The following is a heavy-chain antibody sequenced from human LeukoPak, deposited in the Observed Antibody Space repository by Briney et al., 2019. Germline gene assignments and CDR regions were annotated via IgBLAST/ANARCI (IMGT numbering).Heavy chain of an antibody. Sequence: SETLSLTCTVSGGSMNNYYWNWIRQPPGKGLEWIGYSYYSGITNYNHSLKSRVNISLDTSRNQFSLNLSSVTAADTAVYYCARLGSVSIPFDYWGQGTLVTVSS. CDR1: GGSMNNYY. J-gene: IGHJ4*02. D-gene: IGHD5/OR15-5a*01. CDR2: SYYSGIT. V-gene: IGHV4-59*08. CDR3: ARLGSVSIPFDY.